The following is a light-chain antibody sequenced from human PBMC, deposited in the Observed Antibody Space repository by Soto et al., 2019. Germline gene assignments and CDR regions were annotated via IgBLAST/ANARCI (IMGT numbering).Light chain of an antibody. CDR1: QSVSSSY. CDR3: QQPSNWPAIT. Sequence: EIVLTQSPGTLSLSPGERATLSCRASQSVSSSYLAWYQQXPXQXPRXXXXXXXXRAXGIQARFSGSGSGTDFSITISSLEPEDFSVYYCQQPSNWPAITVGQGTRLEI. CDR2: XXX. J-gene: IGKJ5*01. V-gene: IGKV3-11*01.